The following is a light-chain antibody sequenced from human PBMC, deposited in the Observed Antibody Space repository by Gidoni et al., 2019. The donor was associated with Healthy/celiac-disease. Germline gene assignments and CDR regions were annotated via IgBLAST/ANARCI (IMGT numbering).Light chain of an antibody. CDR3: QVWDSSRDKGV. V-gene: IGLV3-21*04. CDR1: NIGSKS. J-gene: IGLJ3*02. Sequence: SYLLTQPPSLSVAPGKTARITCWGNNIGSKSVHCYQQKPGQAPVLVIDYDTDRHSGSPERFYGSNTGNTATLTSSRVEAGDEADYDCQVWDSSRDKGVFGGGTKLTVI. CDR2: YDT.